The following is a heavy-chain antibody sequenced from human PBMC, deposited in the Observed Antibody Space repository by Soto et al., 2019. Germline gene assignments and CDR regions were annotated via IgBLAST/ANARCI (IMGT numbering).Heavy chain of an antibody. V-gene: IGHV3-33*01. Sequence: GGSLRLSCAASGFTFSSYGMHWVRQAPGKGLEWVAVIWYDVSNKYYADSVKGRFTISRDNSKNTLYLQMNSLRAEDTAVYYCARDTARAMVRIYYGMDVWGQGTTVTVSS. CDR1: GFTFSSYG. D-gene: IGHD3-10*01. CDR2: IWYDVSNK. J-gene: IGHJ6*02. CDR3: ARDTARAMVRIYYGMDV.